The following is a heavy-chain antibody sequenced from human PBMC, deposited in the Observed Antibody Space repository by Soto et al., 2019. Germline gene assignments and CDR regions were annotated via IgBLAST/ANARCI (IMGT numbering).Heavy chain of an antibody. D-gene: IGHD3-10*01. Sequence: QVQLVQSGAEVKKPGSSVKVYCKASGGTFSSYTISWVRQATGQGLEWMGRIIPILGIANYAQKFQGRVTITADKSTSTAYIELSSLRSEDTGVYYWARGGSMVPHGYWGQGTLVTVAS. CDR1: GGTFSSYT. J-gene: IGHJ4*02. V-gene: IGHV1-69*02. CDR2: IIPILGIA. CDR3: ARGGSMVPHGY.